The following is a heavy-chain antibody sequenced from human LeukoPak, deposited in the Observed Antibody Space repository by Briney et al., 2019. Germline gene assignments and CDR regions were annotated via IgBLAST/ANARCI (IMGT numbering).Heavy chain of an antibody. CDR1: GGSISSGGYY. CDR2: IYYSGST. D-gene: IGHD2-21*02. CDR3: AREGPAYCGGDCSDQHWFDP. J-gene: IGHJ5*01. Sequence: SETLSLTCTVSGGSISSGGYYWSWIRQHPGKGLEWIGYIYYSGSTYYNPSLKSRVTISVDTSKNQFSLKLSSVTAADTAVYYCAREGPAYCGGDCSDQHWFDPWGQGTTVTVSS. V-gene: IGHV4-31*03.